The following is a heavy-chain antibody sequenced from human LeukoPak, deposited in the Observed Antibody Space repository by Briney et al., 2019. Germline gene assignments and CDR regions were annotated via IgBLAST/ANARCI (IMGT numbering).Heavy chain of an antibody. CDR1: GFTFSSYA. CDR2: ISGSGGST. D-gene: IGHD2-2*01. J-gene: IGHJ4*02. Sequence: GGSQRLSCAASGFTFSSYAMSWVRQAPGKGLEWVSAISGSGGSTYYADSMKGRFTISRDNSKNTLYLQMNSLRAEDTAVYYCAKAPYAYQPLPGVHWGQGTLVTVSS. V-gene: IGHV3-23*01. CDR3: AKAPYAYQPLPGVH.